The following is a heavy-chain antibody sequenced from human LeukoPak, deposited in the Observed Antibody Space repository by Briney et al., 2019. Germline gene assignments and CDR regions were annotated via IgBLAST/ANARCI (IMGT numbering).Heavy chain of an antibody. V-gene: IGHV1-18*01. D-gene: IGHD2-2*01. CDR2: ISAYNGNT. CDR3: ARVRDIVVVPAPGWFDP. Sequence: SVKVSCKASGYTFTSYGISWVRQAPGQGLEWMGWISAYNGNTNYAQKLQGRVTMTTDTSTSTAYMELRSLRSDDTAVYYCARVRDIVVVPAPGWFDPWGQGALVTVSS. J-gene: IGHJ5*02. CDR1: GYTFTSYG.